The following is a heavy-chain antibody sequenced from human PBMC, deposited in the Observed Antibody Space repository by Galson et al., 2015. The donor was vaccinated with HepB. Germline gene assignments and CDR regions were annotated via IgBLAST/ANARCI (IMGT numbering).Heavy chain of an antibody. D-gene: IGHD2-2*01. V-gene: IGHV4-34*01. Sequence: ETLSLTCAVHGESFSGYYWSWIRQPPGKGLEWIGCLYYSGFTYYNPSLKSRVTISVDTSKNQFSLRLNSVTAADTAVYYCARQGKVGRSTGDAFDIWGQGTMVTVSS. CDR1: GESFSGYY. CDR3: ARQGKVGRSTGDAFDI. CDR2: LYYSGFT. J-gene: IGHJ3*02.